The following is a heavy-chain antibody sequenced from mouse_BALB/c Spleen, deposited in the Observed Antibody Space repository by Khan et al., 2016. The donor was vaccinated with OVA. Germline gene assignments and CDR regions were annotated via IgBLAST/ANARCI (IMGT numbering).Heavy chain of an antibody. CDR2: IWGDGTT. CDR1: GLSLINYG. V-gene: IGHV2-3*01. CDR3: SIIYYGLAWFAY. Sequence: VQLKESGPGLVAPSQSLSITCTVSGLSLINYGVSWIRQPPGKGLEWLGVIWGDGTTNYHSTLKPRLSINKDNSKSQVFLQLTSLQTDDKATYFCSIIYYGLAWFAYWGQGTLVTVYA. J-gene: IGHJ3*01. D-gene: IGHD1-1*01.